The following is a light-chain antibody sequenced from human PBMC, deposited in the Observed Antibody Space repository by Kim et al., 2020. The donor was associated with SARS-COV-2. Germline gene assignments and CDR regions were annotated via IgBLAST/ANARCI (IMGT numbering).Light chain of an antibody. CDR1: QTVSTY. CDR3: HQTRRIPQT. Sequence: ASIGDRVTITCRASQTVSTYLNWYQQKPGKAPKVLIQSASILQNGVPSRFSGRGSGTEFTLTISSLQPEDSATYFCHQTRRIPQTFGQGTKVDIK. J-gene: IGKJ2*01. V-gene: IGKV1-39*01. CDR2: SAS.